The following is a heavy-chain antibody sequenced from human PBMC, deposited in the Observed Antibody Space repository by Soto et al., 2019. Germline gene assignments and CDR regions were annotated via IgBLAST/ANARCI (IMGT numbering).Heavy chain of an antibody. CDR3: ASSRAYSSSKYYFDY. CDR2: IYPGDSDT. Sequence: ESLKISCKGSGYSLTSYWIGWVRQMPGKGLEWMGIIYPGDSDTRYSPSFQGQVTISADKSISTAYLQWSSLKASDTAMYYCASSRAYSSSKYYFDYWGQGTLVTVSS. J-gene: IGHJ4*02. CDR1: GYSLTSYW. V-gene: IGHV5-51*01. D-gene: IGHD6-13*01.